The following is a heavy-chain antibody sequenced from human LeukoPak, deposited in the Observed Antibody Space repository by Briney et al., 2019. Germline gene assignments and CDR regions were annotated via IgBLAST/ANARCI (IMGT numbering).Heavy chain of an antibody. Sequence: GRSLRLSCAASGFTFSSYGMHWVRQAPGKGLEWVAVISYDGSNKYYADSVKGRFTISRDNSKNTLYLQMNSLRAEDTAVYYCARDLNYYDSSGYGGFDYWGQGTLVTVSS. CDR1: GFTFSSYG. CDR3: ARDLNYYDSSGYGGFDY. J-gene: IGHJ4*02. D-gene: IGHD3-22*01. V-gene: IGHV3-30*03. CDR2: ISYDGSNK.